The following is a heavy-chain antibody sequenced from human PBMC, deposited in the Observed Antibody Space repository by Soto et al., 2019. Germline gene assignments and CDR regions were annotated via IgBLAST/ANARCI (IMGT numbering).Heavy chain of an antibody. D-gene: IGHD3-16*01. CDR3: SRGPYTDNVKYWYLDL. CDR2: IYYSGST. Sequence: SETLSLTCTVSGGSISSSSYYWGWIRQPPGKGLEWIGSIYYSGSTYYNPSLKRRVTISVDTSKNQLSLQLSSVTAADTAVYFCSRGPYTDNVKYWYLDLWGRGSLVTVSS. V-gene: IGHV4-39*07. CDR1: GGSISSSSYY. J-gene: IGHJ2*01.